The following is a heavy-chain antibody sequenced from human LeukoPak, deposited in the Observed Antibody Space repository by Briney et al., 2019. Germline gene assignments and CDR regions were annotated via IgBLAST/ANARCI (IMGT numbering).Heavy chain of an antibody. CDR2: IYYSGST. D-gene: IGHD2-2*01. J-gene: IGHJ6*03. CDR1: GGSISSGSYF. CDR3: ARALLVPGYYYYYYMDV. Sequence: KPSETLSLTCTVSGGSISSGSYFWTWIRQPPGKGLEWIGYIYYSGSTNYNPSLKSRVTISVDTSKSQFSLKLSSVTAADTAVYYCARALLVPGYYYYYYMDVWGKGTTVTVSS. V-gene: IGHV4-61*01.